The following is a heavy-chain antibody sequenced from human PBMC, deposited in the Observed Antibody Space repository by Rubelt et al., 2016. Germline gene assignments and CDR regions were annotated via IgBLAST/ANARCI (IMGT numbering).Heavy chain of an antibody. CDR2: IYYSGST. CDR3: ASSASRVRVES. Sequence: QVQLQQWGAGLLKPSETPSLTCAVYGGSISSYYWSWIRQPPGKGLEWIGYIYYSGSTNYNPSLKSRVTISVDTSKNQFSLKLSSVTAADTAVYYCASSASRVRVESWGQGTLVTVSS. V-gene: IGHV4-59*08. J-gene: IGHJ4*02. D-gene: IGHD2-21*01. CDR1: GGSISSYY.